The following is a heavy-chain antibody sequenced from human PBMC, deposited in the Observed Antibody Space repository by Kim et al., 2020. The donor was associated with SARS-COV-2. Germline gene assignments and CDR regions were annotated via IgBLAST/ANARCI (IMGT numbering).Heavy chain of an antibody. CDR3: ARGSGYYGSGSYYPY. CDR1: GYTFTSYG. Sequence: ASVKFSCKASGYTFTSYGISWVRQAPGQGLEWMGWISAYNGNTNYAQKLQGRVTMTTDTSTSTAYMELRSLRSDDTAVYYCARGSGYYGSGSYYPYWGQGTLVTVSS. J-gene: IGHJ4*02. V-gene: IGHV1-18*01. CDR2: ISAYNGNT. D-gene: IGHD3-10*01.